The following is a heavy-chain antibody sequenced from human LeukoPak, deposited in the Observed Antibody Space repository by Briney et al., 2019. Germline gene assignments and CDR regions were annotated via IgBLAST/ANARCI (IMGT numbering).Heavy chain of an antibody. V-gene: IGHV3-53*01. J-gene: IGHJ4*02. D-gene: IGHD2-8*01. CDR1: GLTISTNY. CDR2: LFGGGSI. CDR3: ARGGSCTNGVCYYFDY. Sequence: GGSLRLSCAASGLTISTNYMAWVRQGPGKGLGWGSVLFGGGSIYYADSVRCRFTISRDNSKNTLYLQINSLRAEDTAVYYCARGGSCTNGVCYYFDYWGQGTLVTVSS.